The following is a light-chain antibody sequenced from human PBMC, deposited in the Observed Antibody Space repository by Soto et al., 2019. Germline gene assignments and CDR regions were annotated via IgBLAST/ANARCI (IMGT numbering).Light chain of an antibody. CDR3: HQYNTWPIT. CDR1: QSISDK. V-gene: IGKV3-15*01. Sequence: EVLMTQSPDTLYVSPGERVTLSCRASQSISDKLAWYQQEPGQGPRLLVYRGSIRTLGIPARFSGSESGTEFTLTIRSLQSDDFAVYYWHQYNTWPITFGQGTRLEIK. J-gene: IGKJ5*01. CDR2: RGS.